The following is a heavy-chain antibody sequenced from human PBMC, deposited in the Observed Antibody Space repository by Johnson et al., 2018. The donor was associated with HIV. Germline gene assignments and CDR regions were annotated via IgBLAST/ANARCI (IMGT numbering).Heavy chain of an antibody. D-gene: IGHD3-22*01. Sequence: QMQLVESGGGVVQPGGSLRLSCAASGFSFSSYGMHWVRQAPGKGLEWVAFIRNDGSNTYYVDSVKVRFTISRDNSKNTLYLQMSSLRDEDTAVYYCAKDRAEVVVVHDALDMWGQGTMVTVSS. CDR3: AKDRAEVVVVHDALDM. CDR2: IRNDGSNT. J-gene: IGHJ3*02. CDR1: GFSFSSYG. V-gene: IGHV3-30*02.